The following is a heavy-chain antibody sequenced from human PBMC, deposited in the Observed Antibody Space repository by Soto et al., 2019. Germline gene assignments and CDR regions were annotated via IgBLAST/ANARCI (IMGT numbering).Heavy chain of an antibody. CDR2: IYTSGST. V-gene: IGHV4-4*07. D-gene: IGHD6-13*01. J-gene: IGHJ6*02. CDR3: ARDVYCSSWASYYYYYGMDV. Sequence: SETLSLTCTVSGGSISSYYWSWIRQPAGKGLEWIGRIYTSGSTNYNPSLKSRVTMSVDTSKNQFSLKLSSVTAADTAVYYCARDVYCSSWASYYYYYGMDVWGQGPTITVSS. CDR1: GGSISSYY.